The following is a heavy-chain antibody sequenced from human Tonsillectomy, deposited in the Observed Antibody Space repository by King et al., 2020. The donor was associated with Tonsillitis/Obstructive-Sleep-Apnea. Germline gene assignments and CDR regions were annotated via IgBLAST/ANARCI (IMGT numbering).Heavy chain of an antibody. Sequence: EVQLVESGAEVKKPGESLKISCKVSGYSFTTYWIGWVRQMPGKGLEWMGIIFPGDSDTRYSPSFEGQVTFSADKSISTAYLQWSSLKASDTAMYYCARTYYYDSSGYLNALDVRGQGTMVTVSS. D-gene: IGHD3-22*01. J-gene: IGHJ3*01. CDR2: IFPGDSDT. V-gene: IGHV5-51*01. CDR3: ARTYYYDSSGYLNALDV. CDR1: GYSFTTYW.